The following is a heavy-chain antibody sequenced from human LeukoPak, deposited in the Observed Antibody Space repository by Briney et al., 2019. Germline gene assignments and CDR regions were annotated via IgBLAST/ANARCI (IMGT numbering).Heavy chain of an antibody. V-gene: IGHV3-30*04. CDR2: ISYDGSNK. CDR3: ARDGGYENTYYFDY. J-gene: IGHJ4*02. CDR1: GFTFSSYA. D-gene: IGHD5-12*01. Sequence: GRSVRLSCAASGFTFSSYAMHWVRQAPGKGLEWVAVISYDGSNKYYADSVKGRFTISRDNSKNTLYLQMNSLRAEDTAVYYCARDGGYENTYYFDYWGQGTLVTVSS.